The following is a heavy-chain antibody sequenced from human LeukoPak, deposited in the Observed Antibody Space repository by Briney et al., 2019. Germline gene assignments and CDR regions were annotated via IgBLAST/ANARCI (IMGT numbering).Heavy chain of an antibody. D-gene: IGHD6-6*01. CDR3: ARDHILTSYSSSSEGDY. CDR1: GYTSTSYY. V-gene: IGHV1-46*01. CDR2: INPSGGST. J-gene: IGHJ4*02. Sequence: GASVKVSCKASGYTSTSYYMHWVRQAPGQGLEWMGIINPSGGSTSYAQKFQGRVTMTRDMSTSTVYMELSSLRSEDTAVYYCARDHILTSYSSSSEGDYWGQGTLVTVSS.